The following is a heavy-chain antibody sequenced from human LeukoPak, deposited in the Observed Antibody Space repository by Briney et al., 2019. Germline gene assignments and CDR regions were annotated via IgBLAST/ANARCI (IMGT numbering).Heavy chain of an antibody. V-gene: IGHV3-23*01. CDR1: VFTFNSYA. CDR2: ISGSGGST. J-gene: IGHJ4*02. Sequence: PGGTLRLSCAASVFTFNSYAMSWARQAPGKGREGGSAISGSGGSTYYADSAKGRLTISRDNSKNTLYLQMNSLRAEDTAVYYCAKDHAMIHVDYWGQGTLVTVSS. D-gene: IGHD3-22*01. CDR3: AKDHAMIHVDY.